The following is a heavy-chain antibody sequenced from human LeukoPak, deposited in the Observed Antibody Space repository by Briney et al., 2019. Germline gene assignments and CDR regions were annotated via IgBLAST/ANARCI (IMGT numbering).Heavy chain of an antibody. J-gene: IGHJ6*03. CDR2: INPNSGGA. V-gene: IGHV1-2*02. CDR1: GYIFTGYY. CDR3: ARDLMVRGPMDV. Sequence: ASVKVSCKASGYIFTGYYMHWVRQAPGQGLEWMGWINPNSGGADYAQNFQGRVTMTRDTSINTAYMELSRLRSDDTAVYYCARDLMVRGPMDVWGKGTTVTVSS. D-gene: IGHD3-10*01.